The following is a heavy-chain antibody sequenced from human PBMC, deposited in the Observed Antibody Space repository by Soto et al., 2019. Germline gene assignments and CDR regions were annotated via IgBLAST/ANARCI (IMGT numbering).Heavy chain of an antibody. CDR2: ISSSDNTI. CDR1: GFTFSVYE. CDR3: ARESSSSGWLEY. Sequence: GSLRLSCAASGFTFSVYEMNWVRQAPGKGLEWASYISSSDNTIHYADSVKGRFTISRDYARNSLYLQMNSLRAEDTAVYYCARESSSSGWLEYWGQGTLVTVSS. V-gene: IGHV3-48*03. J-gene: IGHJ4*02. D-gene: IGHD6-19*01.